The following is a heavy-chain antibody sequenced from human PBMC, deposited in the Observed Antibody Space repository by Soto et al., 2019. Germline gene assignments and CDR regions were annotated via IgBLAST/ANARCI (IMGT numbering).Heavy chain of an antibody. CDR2: IYYSGST. J-gene: IGHJ6*02. CDR1: GGSISSSSYY. D-gene: IGHD3-16*01. Sequence: PSETLSLTCTVSGGSISSSSYYWGWIRQPPGKGLEWIGSIYYSGSTYYKPSLKSRVTISVDTSKNQFSLKLSSVTAADTAVYYCASLWGAAGAFYYYYYGMDVWGQGTTVTVSS. CDR3: ASLWGAAGAFYYYYYGMDV. V-gene: IGHV4-39*01.